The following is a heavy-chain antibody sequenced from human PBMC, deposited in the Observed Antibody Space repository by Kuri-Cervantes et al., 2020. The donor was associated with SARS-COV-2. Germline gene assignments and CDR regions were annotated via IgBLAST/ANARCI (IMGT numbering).Heavy chain of an antibody. J-gene: IGHJ3*01. CDR3: ARVLDFDHHGFDV. D-gene: IGHD3-9*01. CDR2: IYPGGST. V-gene: IGHV4-30-2*01. CDR1: GASITSGGYS. Sequence: SQTLSLTCVVSGASITSGGYSWSWVRQPPGEGLEWIGFIYPGGSTSYNPSLQSRVTISMDGSENQFSLRLTSVTAADTAVYYCARVLDFDHHGFDVWGQETLVTVSS.